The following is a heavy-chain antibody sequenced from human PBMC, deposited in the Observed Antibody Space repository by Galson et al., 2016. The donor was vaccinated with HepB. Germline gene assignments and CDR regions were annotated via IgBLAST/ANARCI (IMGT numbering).Heavy chain of an antibody. Sequence: SLRLSCAASGFIFSSYWMNWVRQAPGKGLEWVASIKEDGSESFYVDSVKGRFTISRDDAKKSLYLQMNRLRAEDTAVYYCATGLFNSHFDYWGQGTLVTVSS. CDR3: ATGLFNSHFDY. J-gene: IGHJ4*02. CDR1: GFIFSSYW. V-gene: IGHV3-7*01. D-gene: IGHD3-16*01. CDR2: IKEDGSES.